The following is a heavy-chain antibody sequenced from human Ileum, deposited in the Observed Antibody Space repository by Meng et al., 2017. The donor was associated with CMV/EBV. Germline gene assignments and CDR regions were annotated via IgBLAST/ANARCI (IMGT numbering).Heavy chain of an antibody. D-gene: IGHD7-27*01. CDR2: IQQRHDGGET. J-gene: IGHJ4*02. CDR3: ARGWGHFDF. Sequence: GESLKISCAASGFYFSSFWMSWVRLSPRKGLERVATIQQRHDGGETHYVDSVRGRFTISRDDAKNSVYLQMTNLRDEDTAVYYCARGWGHFDFWGQGTQVTVSS. V-gene: IGHV3-7*01. CDR1: GFYFSSFW.